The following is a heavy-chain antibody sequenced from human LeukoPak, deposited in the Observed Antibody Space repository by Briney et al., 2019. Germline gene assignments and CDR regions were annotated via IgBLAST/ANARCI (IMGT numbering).Heavy chain of an antibody. CDR2: IYDSGST. CDR1: GGSIRSSYYY. J-gene: IGHJ4*02. CDR3: ARGFSYGYYFDY. V-gene: IGHV4-39*01. D-gene: IGHD5-18*01. Sequence: PSETLSLTCTVSGGSIRSSYYYWGWIRQPPGKGLEWIGSIYDSGSTYYNPSLKSRVTISVDTSKNQFSLKLNSVTAADTAVYYCARGFSYGYYFDYWGQGALVTVSS.